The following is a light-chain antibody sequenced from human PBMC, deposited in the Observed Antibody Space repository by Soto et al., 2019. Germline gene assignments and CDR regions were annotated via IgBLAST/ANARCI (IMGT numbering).Light chain of an antibody. CDR2: EVS. CDR3: SSYTTSSTPV. J-gene: IGLJ3*02. V-gene: IGLV2-14*01. Sequence: QSVLTQPASVSGSPGQTITISCTGTSRDVGYYNYVSWYQHHPGKVPKLIIYEVSNRPSGVSNRFSGSKSGNTASLAISGLQAEDEADYYCSSYTTSSTPVFGGGTKLTVL. CDR1: SRDVGYYNY.